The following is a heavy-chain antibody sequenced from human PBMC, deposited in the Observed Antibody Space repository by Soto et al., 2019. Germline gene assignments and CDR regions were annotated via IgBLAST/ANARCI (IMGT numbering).Heavy chain of an antibody. CDR2: ISSSGDYI. Sequence: GGSLRLSCAASGFTFSSYSINWVRQAPGKGPEWVSSISSSGDYIYYADSVKGRFTISRDNANNSLFLQMNSLRAEDTAVYFCARDSSDRQRGMDVWGPGTMVTVSS. CDR1: GFTFSSYS. V-gene: IGHV3-21*01. D-gene: IGHD6-13*01. CDR3: ARDSSDRQRGMDV. J-gene: IGHJ6*02.